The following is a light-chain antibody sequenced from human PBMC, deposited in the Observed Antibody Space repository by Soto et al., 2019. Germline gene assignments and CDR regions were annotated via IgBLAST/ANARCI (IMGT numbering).Light chain of an antibody. CDR2: GAS. CDR1: QSVSNYY. V-gene: IGKV3-20*01. J-gene: IGKJ2*01. CDR3: QQYGTSPYT. Sequence: EIVLTQSPGTLSLSPGERATLSCRASQSVSNYYVAWYQQKSGQAPRLLVYGASNRATGIPDRFSGSGSGTDFTLTISRLEPEDFAVYSCQQYGTSPYTFGQGTKLEIK.